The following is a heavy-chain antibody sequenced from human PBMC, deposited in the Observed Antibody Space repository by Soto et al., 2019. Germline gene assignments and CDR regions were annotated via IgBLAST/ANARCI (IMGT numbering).Heavy chain of an antibody. Sequence: EVQLVESGGGLVQPGGSLRLSCAASGLTFSNYWMSWVRQAPGKGLEWLANIKEDGRETNYVDSVKGRFTISRDNAKNSLYLQINSLRAEDTAVFYCARERPSGLVDLDYWGQGTLVTVSS. CDR2: IKEDGRET. CDR3: ARERPSGLVDLDY. D-gene: IGHD3-9*01. CDR1: GLTFSNYW. V-gene: IGHV3-7*01. J-gene: IGHJ4*02.